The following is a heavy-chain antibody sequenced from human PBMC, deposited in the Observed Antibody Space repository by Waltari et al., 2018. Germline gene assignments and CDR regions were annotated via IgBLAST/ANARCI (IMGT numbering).Heavy chain of an antibody. J-gene: IGHJ3*02. D-gene: IGHD3-22*01. Sequence: QVQLVQSGAEVKKPGSSVKVSCKASGGTFSSYAISWVRQAPGQGLEWMGGIIPIFGTANYAQKFQGIGTITADESTSTAYMELSSMRSEDTAVYYCAREYLEGITMMDEAFDIWGQGTMVTVSS. CDR1: GGTFSSYA. CDR3: AREYLEGITMMDEAFDI. V-gene: IGHV1-69*01. CDR2: IIPIFGTA.